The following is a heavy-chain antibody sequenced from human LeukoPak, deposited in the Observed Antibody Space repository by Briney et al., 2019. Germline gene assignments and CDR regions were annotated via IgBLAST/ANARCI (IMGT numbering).Heavy chain of an antibody. CDR2: IYPGDSDT. J-gene: IGHJ4*02. Sequence: GESLKISCKGSGYSFSTYWIGWVRQMPGKGLEWMGIIYPGDSDTRYSPSFQGQVTISADKSISTAYLQWSSLKASDTAMYYCARTSSSAAPAPFAYWGQGTLVTVSS. CDR3: ARTSSSAAPAPFAY. V-gene: IGHV5-51*01. CDR1: GYSFSTYW. D-gene: IGHD6-6*01.